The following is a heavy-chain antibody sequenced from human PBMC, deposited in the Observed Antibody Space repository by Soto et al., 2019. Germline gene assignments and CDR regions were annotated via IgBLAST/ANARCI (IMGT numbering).Heavy chain of an antibody. Sequence: SETLSLTCTVSGGSVSSGSYYWSWIRQPPGKGLEWIGYIYYSGSTNYNPSLKSRVTISVDTSKNQFSLKLSSVTAADTAVYYCASGIVVVPAAREYYYYGMDVWGQGTTVTVSS. J-gene: IGHJ6*02. CDR2: IYYSGST. CDR1: GGSVSSGSYY. CDR3: ASGIVVVPAAREYYYYGMDV. D-gene: IGHD2-2*01. V-gene: IGHV4-61*01.